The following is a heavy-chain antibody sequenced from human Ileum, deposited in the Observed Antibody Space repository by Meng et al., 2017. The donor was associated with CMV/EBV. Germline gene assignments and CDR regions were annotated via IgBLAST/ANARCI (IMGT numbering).Heavy chain of an antibody. CDR1: GASVSSNIAA. CDR2: TYYRSKWYD. J-gene: IGHJ4*02. CDR3: AREMGAHDY. D-gene: IGHD4/OR15-4a*01. V-gene: IGHV6-1*01. Sequence: QVQRHQSGPGLVKPSPTLSLTCASSGASVSSNIAAWSWIRQSPSRGLEWLGRTYYRSKWYDDYAVSVKSRVTITPDTSKNQFSLHLNSVSPEDTAIYFCAREMGAHDYWGQGTLVTVSS.